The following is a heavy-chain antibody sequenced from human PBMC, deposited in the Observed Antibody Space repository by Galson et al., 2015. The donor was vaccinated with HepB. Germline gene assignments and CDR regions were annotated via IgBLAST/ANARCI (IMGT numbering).Heavy chain of an antibody. CDR3: ARHGVNYGDYVWYSDV. CDR2: ISFDGRDA. Sequence: SLRLSCAASGFTFAKFPMYWVRQAPGRGLEWLTFISFDGRDAYYADSVKGRFTVSRDNSQNMLYLQMDNLRIEDSAVYFCARHGVNYGDYVWYSDVWGRGTQVTVSS. D-gene: IGHD4-17*01. V-gene: IGHV3-30*04. CDR1: GFTFAKFP. J-gene: IGHJ2*01.